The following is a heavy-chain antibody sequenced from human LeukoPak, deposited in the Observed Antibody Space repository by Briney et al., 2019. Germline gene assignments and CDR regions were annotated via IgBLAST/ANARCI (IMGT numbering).Heavy chain of an antibody. CDR1: GGSFSGYY. V-gene: IGHV4-34*01. D-gene: IGHD6-6*01. J-gene: IGHJ6*02. CDR3: ARVEYSGNYYYYGMDV. CDR2: INHSGST. Sequence: SETLSLTCAVYGGSFSGYYWSWIRQPPGKGLEWIGEINHSGSTNYNPSLKSRVTISVDTSKNQFSLKLSSVTAADTAVYYCARVEYSGNYYYYGMDVWGQGTTVTVSS.